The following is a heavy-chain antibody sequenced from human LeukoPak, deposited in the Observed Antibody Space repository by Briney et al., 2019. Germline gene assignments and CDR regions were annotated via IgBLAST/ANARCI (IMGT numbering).Heavy chain of an antibody. V-gene: IGHV3-30*18. CDR3: AKQLWGIYWGIDY. CDR1: GFTFSSYG. CDR2: ISYDGSNK. D-gene: IGHD3-10*01. J-gene: IGHJ4*02. Sequence: GGSLRLSCAASGFTFSSYGMHWVRQAPGKGLEWVAVISYDGSNKYYADSVKGRFTISRDNSKNTLYLQMNSLRAEDTAVYYCAKQLWGIYWGIDYWGQGTLVTVSS.